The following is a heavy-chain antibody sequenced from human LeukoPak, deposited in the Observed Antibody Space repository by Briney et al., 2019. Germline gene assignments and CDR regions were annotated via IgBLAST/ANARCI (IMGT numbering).Heavy chain of an antibody. D-gene: IGHD5-24*01. CDR1: GYTFSDYY. Sequence: ASVKVSCKASGYTFSDYYIHWVRQAPGQGLEWMGWISAYNGNTNYAQKLQGRVTMTTDTSTSTAYMELRSLRSDDTAVYYCARAPRRDGYNYDFDYWGQGTLVTVSS. V-gene: IGHV1-18*04. CDR3: ARAPRRDGYNYDFDY. CDR2: ISAYNGNT. J-gene: IGHJ4*02.